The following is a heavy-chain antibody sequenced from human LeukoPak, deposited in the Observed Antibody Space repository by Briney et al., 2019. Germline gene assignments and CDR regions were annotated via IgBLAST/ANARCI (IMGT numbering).Heavy chain of an antibody. CDR3: ARDRGWSWDY. Sequence: GGSLRLSCEASGFTFISFCMSWVRQAPGKGLEWVANIKQDGREKYFLDSVKGRFTISRDNAKNSLYRQMDILRAEDTAVYYCARDRGWSWDYWGQGTLVTVSS. CDR1: GFTFISFC. V-gene: IGHV3-7*01. J-gene: IGHJ4*02. D-gene: IGHD2-15*01. CDR2: IKQDGREK.